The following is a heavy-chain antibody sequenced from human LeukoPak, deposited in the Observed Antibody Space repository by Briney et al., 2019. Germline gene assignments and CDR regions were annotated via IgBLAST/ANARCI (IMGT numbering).Heavy chain of an antibody. CDR3: THPVYYYNVDV. J-gene: IGHJ6*03. CDR2: IKTKAGNYPT. Sequence: GRSLRLSCSASGLTFSVSAIHWVRQPSGKGREWVGRIKTKAGNYPTAYVASVKARFTIPRDDSTNTAYLQRNSLKTEDTAVYCCTHPVYYYNVDVWAKGPTVTVPS. CDR1: GLTFSVSA. V-gene: IGHV3-73*01.